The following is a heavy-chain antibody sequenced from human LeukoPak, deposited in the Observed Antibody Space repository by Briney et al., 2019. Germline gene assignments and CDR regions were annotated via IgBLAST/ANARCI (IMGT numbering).Heavy chain of an antibody. J-gene: IGHJ4*02. Sequence: GGSLRLSCAASGFTFSSYEMNWVRQAPGKGLEWVSYISSSGSTIYYADSVKGRFTISRDNAKISLYLQMNSLRAEDTAVYYCAIGYDYGDYEGLDYWGQGTLVTVSS. CDR1: GFTFSSYE. CDR3: AIGYDYGDYEGLDY. CDR2: ISSSGSTI. V-gene: IGHV3-48*03. D-gene: IGHD4-17*01.